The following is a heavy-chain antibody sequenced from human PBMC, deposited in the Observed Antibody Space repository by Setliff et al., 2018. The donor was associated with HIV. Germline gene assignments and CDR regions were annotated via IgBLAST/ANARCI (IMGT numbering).Heavy chain of an antibody. CDR2: IIPIFATA. Sequence: SVKVSCKASGDTFSSYALSWVRQAPGQGLEWMGGIIPIFATANYAQKFKGRVTITADESTSTAYMELSSLRSEDTAVYYCARDAPAEYYDFWSGYILWDVWGKGTTVTVSS. CDR1: GDTFSSYA. J-gene: IGHJ6*04. V-gene: IGHV1-69*13. D-gene: IGHD3-3*01. CDR3: ARDAPAEYYDFWSGYILWDV.